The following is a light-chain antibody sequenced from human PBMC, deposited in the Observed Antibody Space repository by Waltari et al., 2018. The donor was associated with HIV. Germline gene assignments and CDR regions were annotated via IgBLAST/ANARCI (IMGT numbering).Light chain of an antibody. Sequence: QYVLTQPPSVSGAPGQRVAISCTGSSSNLGAGYPVHWYQQHPGAAPKLLIFSNTNRPSGVPDRFSGSKSGTSASLAITGVQAEDEAVYYCQSYDSGLSEGVFGGGTKLAVL. CDR1: SSNLGAGYP. J-gene: IGLJ2*01. V-gene: IGLV1-40*01. CDR2: SNT. CDR3: QSYDSGLSEGV.